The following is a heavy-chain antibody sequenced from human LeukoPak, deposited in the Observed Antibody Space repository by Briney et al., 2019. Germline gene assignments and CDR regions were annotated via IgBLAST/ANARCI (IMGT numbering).Heavy chain of an antibody. D-gene: IGHD6-19*01. CDR2: IYYSGST. Sequence: SSETLSLTCTVSGGSISTYYWSWIRQPPEKGLEWIGYIYYSGSTNYNPPLKSRVTMSIETSKNQFSLKLTSVTAADTAVYYCARHGSDWFFDYWGRGALVTVSS. V-gene: IGHV4-59*08. J-gene: IGHJ4*02. CDR1: GGSISTYY. CDR3: ARHGSDWFFDY.